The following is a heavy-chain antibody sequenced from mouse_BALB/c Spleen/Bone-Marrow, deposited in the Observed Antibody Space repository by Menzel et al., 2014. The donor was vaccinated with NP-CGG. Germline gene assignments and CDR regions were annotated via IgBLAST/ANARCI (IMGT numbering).Heavy chain of an antibody. J-gene: IGHJ3*01. Sequence: VQLKESGGGLVQPGGSLKLSCAASGFTFSNYGMSWVRQTPDKRLEFVATINTNGGEIYYPDSVKGRFTISRDNTENTLYLQMRSLKSEDTAMYYCARGDDYVSWFAYWGQGTLVTVSA. CDR3: ARGDDYVSWFAY. CDR2: INTNGGEI. V-gene: IGHV5-6-3*01. CDR1: GFTFSNYG. D-gene: IGHD2-4*01.